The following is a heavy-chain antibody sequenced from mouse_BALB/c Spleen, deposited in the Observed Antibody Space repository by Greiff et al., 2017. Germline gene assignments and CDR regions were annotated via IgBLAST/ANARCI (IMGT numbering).Heavy chain of an antibody. Sequence: QVQLQQSGPELVKPGASVKISCKASGYAFSSSWMNWVKQRPGQGLEWIGRIYPGDGDTNYNGKFKGKATLTADKSSSTAYMQLSSLTSVDSAVYFCARFDYAMDYWGQGTSVTVSS. V-gene: IGHV1-82*01. J-gene: IGHJ4*01. CDR1: GYAFSSSW. CDR2: IYPGDGDT. CDR3: ARFDYAMDY.